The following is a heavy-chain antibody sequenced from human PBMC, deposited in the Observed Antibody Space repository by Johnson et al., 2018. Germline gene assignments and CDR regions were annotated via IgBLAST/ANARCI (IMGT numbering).Heavy chain of an antibody. J-gene: IGHJ6*02. CDR2: IRGSGGST. CDR3: ARDTTYYYDSSGYYYVNGMDV. Sequence: VQLVESGGGLVQPGGSLRLSCAASGFTFSSYAMSWVRQAPGKGLEWVSAIRGSGGSTYYADSVKGRFTISRNNSKNTLYLQMNSLRAEDTAVYYCARDTTYYYDSSGYYYVNGMDVWGQGTTVTVSS. V-gene: IGHV3-23*04. CDR1: GFTFSSYA. D-gene: IGHD3-22*01.